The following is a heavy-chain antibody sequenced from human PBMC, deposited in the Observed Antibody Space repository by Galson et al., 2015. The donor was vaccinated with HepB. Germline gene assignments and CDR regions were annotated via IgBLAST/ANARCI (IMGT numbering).Heavy chain of an antibody. V-gene: IGHV3-30-3*01. Sequence: SLRLSCAASGFTFSSYAMHWVRQAPGKGLEWVAVISYDGSNKYYADSVKGRLTISRDNSKNTLYLQMNSLRAEDTAVYYCARDLVGATTRYFDYWGQGTLVTVSS. CDR2: ISYDGSNK. CDR3: ARDLVGATTRYFDY. CDR1: GFTFSSYA. J-gene: IGHJ4*02. D-gene: IGHD1-26*01.